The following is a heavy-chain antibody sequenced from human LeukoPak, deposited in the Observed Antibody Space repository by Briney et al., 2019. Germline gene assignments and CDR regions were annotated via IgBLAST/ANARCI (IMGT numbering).Heavy chain of an antibody. J-gene: IGHJ3*01. V-gene: IGHV3-72*01. Sequence: PGGSLRLSCAASELTLSDHYMDWVRQAPGKGLEWIGRSRNKANRYTTEYAPSVKGRFTVSRDDSKNSLYLQMNSLKTEDTAMYFCVRDADRGPYTAFDLWGQGTMVTVSS. CDR2: SRNKANRYTT. D-gene: IGHD2-2*02. CDR1: ELTLSDHY. CDR3: VRDADRGPYTAFDL.